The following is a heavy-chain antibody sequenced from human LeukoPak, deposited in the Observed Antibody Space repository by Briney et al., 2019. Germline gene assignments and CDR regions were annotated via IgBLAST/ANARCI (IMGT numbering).Heavy chain of an antibody. CDR3: ARLWLLNLDK. CDR2: MYHSGST. J-gene: IGHJ4*02. V-gene: IGHV4-4*02. CDR1: GGSISSDNW. D-gene: IGHD6-19*01. Sequence: PWETLSVTCAVSGGSISSDNWWSWVRQPPGKGLEWIGDMYHSGSTKYNPSLKSRVTISVDKSKNQFSLKLSSVTAADTAVYYCARLWLLNLDKWGQGTLASVSS.